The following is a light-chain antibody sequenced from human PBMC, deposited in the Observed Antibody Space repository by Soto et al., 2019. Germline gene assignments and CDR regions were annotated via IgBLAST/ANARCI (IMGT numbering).Light chain of an antibody. CDR2: KDN. CDR1: ALPKKY. Sequence: SYELTQSPSVSVSPGQTARITCSGDALPKKYVYWYQLRPGQAPLLIIYKDNERPSGIPERFSGSSSGPTATLTISGVQAEDGADYYCQSPDGTGRLYVFGSGTKLTVL. CDR3: QSPDGTGRLYV. V-gene: IGLV3-25*03. J-gene: IGLJ1*01.